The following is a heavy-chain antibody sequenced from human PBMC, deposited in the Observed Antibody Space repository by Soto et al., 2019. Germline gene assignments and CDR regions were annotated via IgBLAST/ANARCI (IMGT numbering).Heavy chain of an antibody. CDR2: IYYSGST. CDR1: GGSISSGGYY. D-gene: IGHD3-10*01. Sequence: SETLSLTCTVSGGSISSGGYYWSWIRQHPGKGLEWIGYIYYSGSTYYNPSLKSRVTISVDTSKNQFSLKLSSVTAADTAVYYCARDSSYYYGSGSYNWFDPWGQGTLVTV. V-gene: IGHV4-31*03. J-gene: IGHJ5*02. CDR3: ARDSSYYYGSGSYNWFDP.